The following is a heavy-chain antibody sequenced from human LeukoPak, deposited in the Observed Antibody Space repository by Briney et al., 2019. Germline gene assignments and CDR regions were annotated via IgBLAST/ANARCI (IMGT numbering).Heavy chain of an antibody. CDR3: ARVRGGSGGYYSLDY. CDR2: IYYSGIT. V-gene: IGHV4-59*01. Sequence: SETLSLTCTVSGGSNSGYYWSWIRQPPGKGLEWIGYIYYSGITNYNPSLKSRVTISVDTSKNQFSLKLSSVTAADTAVYYCARVRGGSGGYYSLDYWGQGTLVTVSS. D-gene: IGHD3-22*01. CDR1: GGSNSGYY. J-gene: IGHJ4*02.